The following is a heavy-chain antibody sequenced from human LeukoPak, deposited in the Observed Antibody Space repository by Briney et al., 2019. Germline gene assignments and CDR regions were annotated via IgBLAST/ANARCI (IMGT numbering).Heavy chain of an antibody. CDR2: INHSGST. V-gene: IGHV4-34*01. Sequence: SETLSLTCAVYGGSLSGYYWSWIRQPPGKGLEWIGEINHSGSTNYNPSLKSRVTISVDTSKNQFSLKLSSVTAADTAVYYCARGLWIAVAGTSIDYWGQGTLVTVSS. J-gene: IGHJ4*02. CDR3: ARGLWIAVAGTSIDY. D-gene: IGHD6-19*01. CDR1: GGSLSGYY.